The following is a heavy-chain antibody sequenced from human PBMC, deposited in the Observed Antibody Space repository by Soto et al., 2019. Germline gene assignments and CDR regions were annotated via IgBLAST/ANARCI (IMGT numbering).Heavy chain of an antibody. CDR1: GYTFTSYA. CDR3: ARGRPGYCSSTSCYAGDKDWFAP. CDR2: INAGNGNT. J-gene: IGHJ5*02. D-gene: IGHD2-2*01. Sequence: QVQLVQSGAEVKKPGASVKVSCKASGYTFTSYAMHWVRQAPGQRLEWMGWINAGNGNTKYSQKFQGRVTITRDTSASTAYMELSRLRSEDTAVYYCARGRPGYCSSTSCYAGDKDWFAPWGQGTLVTVSS. V-gene: IGHV1-3*01.